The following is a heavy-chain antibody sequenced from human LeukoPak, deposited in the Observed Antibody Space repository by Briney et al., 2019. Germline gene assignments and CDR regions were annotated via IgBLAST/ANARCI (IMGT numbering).Heavy chain of an antibody. CDR2: INPNSGGT. D-gene: IGHD3-9*01. Sequence: ASVKVSCKASGYTFTGYYMHWVRQAPGQGLEWMGWINPNSGGTNYAQKFQGGVTMPRDTYISQAYMELSRLRSDDTAVYYCARSYDILTGYYYYYGMDVWGQGTTVTVSS. CDR3: ARSYDILTGYYYYYGMDV. V-gene: IGHV1-2*02. J-gene: IGHJ6*02. CDR1: GYTFTGYY.